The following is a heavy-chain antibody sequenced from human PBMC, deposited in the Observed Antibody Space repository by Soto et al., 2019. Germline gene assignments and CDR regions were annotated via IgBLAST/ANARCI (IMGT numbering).Heavy chain of an antibody. V-gene: IGHV1-24*01. Sequence: ASGEGSRQVSGYPLTELSKPWVGQPPGQTLKGMGGVDLEDGETIYAPQFQGRVTMTEDTSTDTAYMERSSPRSEDTAVYYCATLFGALERPYYMDVWGKGTTVTVSS. D-gene: IGHD1-1*01. CDR2: VDLEDGET. J-gene: IGHJ6*03. CDR3: ATLFGALERPYYMDV. CDR1: GYPLTELS.